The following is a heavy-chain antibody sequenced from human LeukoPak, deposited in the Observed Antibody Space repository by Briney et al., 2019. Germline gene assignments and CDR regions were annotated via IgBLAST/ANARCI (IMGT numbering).Heavy chain of an antibody. CDR1: GFTFSSYA. CDR3: AKGMTTGRRSVYHYMDV. Sequence: PGGSLRLSCAASGFTFSSYAMSWVRQAPGKGPEWLSLLWYDGSNEYYADSVKGRFTISRDNSKNTLYLQMDSLRAEDTAVYYCAKGMTTGRRSVYHYMDVWGKGTTVTVSS. CDR2: LWYDGSNE. V-gene: IGHV3-33*08. J-gene: IGHJ6*03. D-gene: IGHD4-17*01.